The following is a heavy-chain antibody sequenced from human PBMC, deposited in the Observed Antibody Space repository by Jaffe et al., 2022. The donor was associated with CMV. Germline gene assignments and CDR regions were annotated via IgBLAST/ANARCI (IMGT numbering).Heavy chain of an antibody. CDR2: INPSGGST. J-gene: IGHJ5*02. V-gene: IGHV1-46*01. CDR3: AREIVVVVAAMGENWFDP. Sequence: QVQLVQSGAEVKKPGASVKVSCKASGYTFTSYYMHWVRQAPGQGLEWMGIINPSGGSTSYAQKFQGRVTMTRDTSTSTVYMELSSLRSEDTAVYYCAREIVVVVAAMGENWFDPWGQGTLVTVSS. CDR1: GYTFTSYY. D-gene: IGHD2-15*01.